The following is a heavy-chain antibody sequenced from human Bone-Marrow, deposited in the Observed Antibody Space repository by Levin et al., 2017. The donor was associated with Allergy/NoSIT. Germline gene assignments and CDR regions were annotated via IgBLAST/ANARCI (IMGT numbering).Heavy chain of an antibody. D-gene: IGHD1-26*01. J-gene: IGHJ4*02. CDR1: GFTFSSYS. CDR2: ISSSSSTI. Sequence: GGSLRLSCAASGFTFSSYSMNWVRQAPGKGLEWVSYISSSSSTIYYADSVKGRFTISRDNAKNSLYLQMNSLRAEDTAVYYCARNSGNYPVDYWGQGTLVTVSS. CDR3: ARNSGNYPVDY. V-gene: IGHV3-48*04.